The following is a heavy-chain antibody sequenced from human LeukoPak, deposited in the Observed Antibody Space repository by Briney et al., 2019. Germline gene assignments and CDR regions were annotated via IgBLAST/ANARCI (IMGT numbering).Heavy chain of an antibody. CDR3: ARVAAHWFDP. Sequence: LSLTCVVSGESFSAYYWTWIRQSPGKGLEWIGFVYYRGNTYYNPSLKSRVTISIETVKNQFSLRLSSVTAADTAVYYCARVAAHWFDPSGQGTLVTVSS. J-gene: IGHJ5*02. CDR1: GESFSAYY. V-gene: IGHV4-30-4*08. CDR2: VYYRGNT. D-gene: IGHD6-25*01.